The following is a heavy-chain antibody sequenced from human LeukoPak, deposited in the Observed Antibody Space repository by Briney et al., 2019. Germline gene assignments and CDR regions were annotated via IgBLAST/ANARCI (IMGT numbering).Heavy chain of an antibody. CDR2: ISKNSGLI. V-gene: IGHV3-21*05. J-gene: IGHJ4*02. CDR1: GFTFSDYS. CDR3: ARGRNAGGLAY. D-gene: IGHD5-24*01. Sequence: PGGSLRLSCVASGFTFSDYSMDWVRQAPGAGLELISYISKNSGLIAYADSVRGRFTVSRDNAKNSLHLQMNSLRVEDTAIYYCARGRNAGGLAYWGQGVLVTVSS.